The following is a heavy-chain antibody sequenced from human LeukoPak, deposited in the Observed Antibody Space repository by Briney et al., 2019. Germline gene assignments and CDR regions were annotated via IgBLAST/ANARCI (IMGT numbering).Heavy chain of an antibody. CDR3: ARDPLLRLYYYGSGSPYFDY. Sequence: ASVKVSCKASGYAFTSYAMNWVRQAPGQGLDWMGWINTNTGNPTYAQGFTGRFVFSLDTSVSTAYLQISSLKAEDTAVYYCARDPLLRLYYYGSGSPYFDYWGQGTLVTVSS. CDR2: INTNTGNP. V-gene: IGHV7-4-1*02. D-gene: IGHD3-10*01. J-gene: IGHJ4*02. CDR1: GYAFTSYA.